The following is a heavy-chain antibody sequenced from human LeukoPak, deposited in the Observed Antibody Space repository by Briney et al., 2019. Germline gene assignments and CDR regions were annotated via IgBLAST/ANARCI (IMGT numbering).Heavy chain of an antibody. D-gene: IGHD1-26*01. CDR3: ARDVGPGLFDP. CDR1: GGSMSSYY. V-gene: IGHV4-59*01. Sequence: SETLSLTCTVSGGSMSSYYWSWIRQPPGKGLEWIGYIYYSGSTNYNPSLKSRVTMSVDTSKNQFSLKLSSVTAADTAVYYCARDVGPGLFDPWGQGTLVSVSS. CDR2: IYYSGST. J-gene: IGHJ5*02.